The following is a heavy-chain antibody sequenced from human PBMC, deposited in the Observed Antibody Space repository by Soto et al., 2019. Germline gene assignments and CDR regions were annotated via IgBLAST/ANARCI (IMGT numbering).Heavy chain of an antibody. V-gene: IGHV4-31*03. CDR2: IHYSGST. CDR1: GGSISSGGYY. D-gene: IGHD5-18*01. CDR3: AGGYSYGSKRYYYYYMDV. Sequence: SETLSLTCTVSGGSISSGGYYWSWIRQHPGKGLEWIGYIHYSGSTYYNPSLKSRVTISVDTSKNQFSLKLSSMTAADTAVYFCAGGYSYGSKRYYYYYMDVWGKGTTVTVSS. J-gene: IGHJ6*03.